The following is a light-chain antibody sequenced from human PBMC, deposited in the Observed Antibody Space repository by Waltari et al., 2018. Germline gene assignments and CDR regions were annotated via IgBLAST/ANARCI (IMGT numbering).Light chain of an antibody. CDR2: GAS. Sequence: EIVMTQSPATLSVSPGERATLPCRASQSVSSNLAWYQQKPGQAPRLLIYGASTRATGIPARFSGSGSGTEFTLTISSMQSEDFAVYYCQQYNNWPPCTFGGGTKVEIK. V-gene: IGKV3-15*01. CDR1: QSVSSN. J-gene: IGKJ4*01. CDR3: QQYNNWPPCT.